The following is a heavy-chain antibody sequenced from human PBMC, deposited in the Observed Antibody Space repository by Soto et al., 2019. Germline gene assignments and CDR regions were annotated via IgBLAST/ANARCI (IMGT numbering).Heavy chain of an antibody. CDR2: ISGSGGST. J-gene: IGHJ3*02. CDR1: GFTFSSYA. V-gene: IGHV3-23*01. CDR3: AKYMAVAGPGNLYAFDI. Sequence: EVQLLESGGGLVQPGGSLRLSCAASGFTFSSYAMSWVRQAPGKGLEWVSAISGSGGSTYYADSVKGRFTISRDNSKNTLYLQMNSLRAEDTAVYYCAKYMAVAGPGNLYAFDIWCQGTMVTFSS. D-gene: IGHD6-19*01.